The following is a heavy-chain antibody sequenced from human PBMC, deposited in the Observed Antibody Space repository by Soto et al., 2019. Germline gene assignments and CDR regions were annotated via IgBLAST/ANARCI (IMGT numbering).Heavy chain of an antibody. CDR2: IYYSGST. Sequence: SETLSLTCTVSGGSISSSSYYWGWIRQPPGKGLEWIGSIYYSGSTYYNPSLKSRVTISVDTSKNQFSLKLSSVTAADTAVYYCAKDYRAHAGYYYGMDLWGQGTMVTVSS. CDR3: AKDYRAHAGYYYGMDL. J-gene: IGHJ6*02. D-gene: IGHD1-26*01. V-gene: IGHV4-39*02. CDR1: GGSISSSSYY.